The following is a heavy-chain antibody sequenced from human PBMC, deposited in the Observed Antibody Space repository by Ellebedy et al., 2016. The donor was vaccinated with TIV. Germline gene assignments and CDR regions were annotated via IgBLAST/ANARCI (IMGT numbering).Heavy chain of an antibody. CDR2: IIPIFGTA. J-gene: IGHJ6*02. CDR1: GGAFSSYA. V-gene: IGHV1-69*06. CDR3: ARAWTVTNPWYYGMDV. D-gene: IGHD4-11*01. Sequence: SVKVSCXASGGAFSSYAISWVRQAPGQGLEWMGGIIPIFGTANYAQKFQGRVTITADKSTSTAYMELSSLRSEDTAVYYCARAWTVTNPWYYGMDVWGQGTTVTVSS.